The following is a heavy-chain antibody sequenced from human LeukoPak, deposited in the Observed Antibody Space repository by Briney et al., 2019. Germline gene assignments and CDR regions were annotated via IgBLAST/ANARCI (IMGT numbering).Heavy chain of an antibody. D-gene: IGHD6-19*01. CDR1: GFTFSSYS. CDR2: ISATSSYI. V-gene: IGHV3-21*01. CDR3: ARDKTEQWLVLGAFDI. Sequence: PGGSLRLSCAASGFTFSSYSMNWVRQTPGKGLEWVSSISATSSYIYYADSARGRFTISRDNAKNSMYLQMNSLRAEDTAVYYCARDKTEQWLVLGAFDIWGQGTVVTVSS. J-gene: IGHJ3*02.